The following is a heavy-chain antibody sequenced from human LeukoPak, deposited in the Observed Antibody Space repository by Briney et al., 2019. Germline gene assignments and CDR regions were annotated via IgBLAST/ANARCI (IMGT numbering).Heavy chain of an antibody. V-gene: IGHV3-48*02. CDR1: GFTFSSYS. J-gene: IGHJ3*02. CDR2: ISSSSSTI. D-gene: IGHD3-22*01. Sequence: GGSLRLSCAASGFTFSSYSMKWVRQDPGKGLEWVSYISSSSSTIYYADSVKGRFTISRDNAKNSLYLQMNSLRDEDTAVYYCARAPYYYDSSGYPHDAFDIWGQGTMVTVSS. CDR3: ARAPYYYDSSGYPHDAFDI.